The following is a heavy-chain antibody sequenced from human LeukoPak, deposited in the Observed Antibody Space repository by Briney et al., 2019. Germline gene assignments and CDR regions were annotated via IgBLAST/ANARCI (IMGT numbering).Heavy chain of an antibody. Sequence: MTSETLSLTCTVSGGSISSSSPYYWGWIRQPPGKGLEWIGSFYYSGSTYYNPSLKGRVTISVDMSKNQFSLKLSSVTAADTAVYYCARVVAAPNYFDYWGQGTLVTVSS. J-gene: IGHJ4*02. CDR1: GGSISSSSPYY. V-gene: IGHV4-39*07. CDR2: FYYSGST. CDR3: ARVVAAPNYFDY. D-gene: IGHD6-6*01.